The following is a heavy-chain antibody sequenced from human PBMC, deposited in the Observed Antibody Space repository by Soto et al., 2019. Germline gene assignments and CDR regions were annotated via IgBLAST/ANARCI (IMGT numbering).Heavy chain of an antibody. J-gene: IGHJ4*02. CDR1: GGTFSSYA. CDR2: IIPIFGTA. Sequence: QVQLVQSGAEVKKPGSSVKVSCKASGGTFSSYAISWVRQAPGQGLEWMGGIIPIFGTANYAQKFQGRVTITADESTSTAYVELSSLRSEDTAVYYCARETYCISTSCSGIVYWGQGTLVTVSS. V-gene: IGHV1-69*12. CDR3: ARETYCISTSCSGIVY. D-gene: IGHD2-2*01.